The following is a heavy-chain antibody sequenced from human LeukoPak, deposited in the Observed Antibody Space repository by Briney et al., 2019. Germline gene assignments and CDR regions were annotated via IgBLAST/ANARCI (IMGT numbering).Heavy chain of an antibody. CDR2: IYYSGST. D-gene: IGHD6-19*01. CDR1: GGSISSYY. Sequence: PSETLSLTCTVSGGSISSYYWSWIRQPPGKGLEWIGYIYYSGSTNYNPSLKSRVTISVDTSKNQFSLKLSSVTAADTAVYHCARVVVRGYSSGWYTRYFDYWGQGTLVTVSS. J-gene: IGHJ4*02. CDR3: ARVVVRGYSSGWYTRYFDY. V-gene: IGHV4-59*01.